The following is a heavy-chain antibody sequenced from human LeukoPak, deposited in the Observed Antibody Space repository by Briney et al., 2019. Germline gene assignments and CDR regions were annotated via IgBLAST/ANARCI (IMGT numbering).Heavy chain of an antibody. J-gene: IGHJ4*02. V-gene: IGHV4-30-4*08. CDR1: GGSISSGDYY. D-gene: IGHD1-26*01. Sequence: PSETLSLTCTVSGGSISSGDYYWSWIRQPPGKGLEGIGYIYYSGSTYYNPSLKSRVTISVDTSKNQFSLKLSSVTAADTAVYYCARTKTSYLISFDYWGQGTLVTVSS. CDR2: IYYSGST. CDR3: ARTKTSYLISFDY.